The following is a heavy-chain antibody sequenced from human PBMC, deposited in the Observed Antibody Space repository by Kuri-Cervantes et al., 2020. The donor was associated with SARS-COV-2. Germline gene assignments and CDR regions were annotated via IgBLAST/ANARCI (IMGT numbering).Heavy chain of an antibody. CDR1: GYTFTSYG. CDR2: ISAYNGNT. D-gene: IGHD3-22*01. Sequence: ASVKVSCQASGYTFTSYGISWVRQAPGQGLEWMGWISAYNGNTNYAQKLQGRVTMTTDTSTSTAYMELRSLRSDDTAVYYCARGGDYYDSSGYLSWGYYYGMDVWGQGTTVTVSS. CDR3: ARGGDYYDSSGYLSWGYYYGMDV. J-gene: IGHJ6*02. V-gene: IGHV1-18*01.